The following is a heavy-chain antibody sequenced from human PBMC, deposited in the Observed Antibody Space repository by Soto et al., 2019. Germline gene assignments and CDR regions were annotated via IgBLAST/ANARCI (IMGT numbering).Heavy chain of an antibody. CDR3: ASAGRIQKWLPDS. J-gene: IGHJ4*02. CDR1: GYTFSGHY. CDR2: INPDSGGI. D-gene: IGHD5-12*01. V-gene: IGHV1-2*02. Sequence: QMQLVQSGAEVKKPGASVKVSCKASGYTFSGHYIHWVRQAPGQGLEWMGWINPDSGGINYARKFQGRVSMTSDTSISTAYMELSRLRSDDPAAYYCASAGRIQKWLPDSWGQGTLVTVSP.